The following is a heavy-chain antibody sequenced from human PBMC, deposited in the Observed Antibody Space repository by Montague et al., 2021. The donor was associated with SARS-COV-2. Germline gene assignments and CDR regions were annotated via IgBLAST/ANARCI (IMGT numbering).Heavy chain of an antibody. CDR3: ARGHLSVSMIVVVLTSASYYFDY. Sequence: SETLSLTCAVYGGSIGDDHWSWIRQPPGKGLEWIGDIKHSGRTNYNPSLKSRVIISVDTSENQFSLKVTSVTAADTAVYFCARGHLSVSMIVVVLTSASYYFDYWGQGALVTVSS. V-gene: IGHV4-34*01. CDR2: IKHSGRT. D-gene: IGHD3-22*01. J-gene: IGHJ4*02. CDR1: GGSIGDDH.